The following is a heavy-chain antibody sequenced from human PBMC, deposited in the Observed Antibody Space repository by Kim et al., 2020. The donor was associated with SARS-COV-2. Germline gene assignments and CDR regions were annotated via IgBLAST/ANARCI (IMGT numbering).Heavy chain of an antibody. CDR1: GGSINSGTYY. V-gene: IGHV4-61*02. D-gene: IGHD3-22*01. CDR3: ARDNYFDSSGYFYSPGWLDP. Sequence: SETLSLTCSVSGGSINSGTYYWSWIRQTAGKGLEWIGRISSSGSTNYNPSLKSRLTISVDTSKNQFSLKLTSVTAADTAVYYCARDNYFDSSGYFYSPGWLDPWGKGPLATVSP. J-gene: IGHJ5*02. CDR2: ISSSGST.